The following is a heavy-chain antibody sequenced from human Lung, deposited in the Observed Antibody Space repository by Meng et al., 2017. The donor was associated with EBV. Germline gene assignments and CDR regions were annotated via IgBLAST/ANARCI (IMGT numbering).Heavy chain of an antibody. J-gene: IGHJ4*02. D-gene: IGHD6-19*01. CDR3: ARLRLVWMFDY. Sequence: QVKLQQSDPGQVKPSQTLSLSCTFPGGSVDSGAYYWSWIRQRPGKGLEWIGYIYYSGSTFYTPSLKSRATLSVDTSKNQFSLKLNSVTAADTAVYYCARLRLVWMFDYWGQGALVTVSS. CDR1: GGSVDSGAYY. CDR2: IYYSGST. V-gene: IGHV4-31*03.